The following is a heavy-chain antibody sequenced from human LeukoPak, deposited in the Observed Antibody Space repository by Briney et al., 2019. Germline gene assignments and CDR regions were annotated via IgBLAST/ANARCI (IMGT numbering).Heavy chain of an antibody. V-gene: IGHV1-8*01. CDR1: GYTFTSYD. Sequence: ASVKVSCKASGYTFTSYDINWVRQATGQGLEWMGWMNPNSGNTGYAQKFQGRVTMTRNTPISTAYMELSSLRSEDTAVYYCARWSEWMDQLGRRGFDYWGQGTLVTVSS. CDR3: ARWSEWMDQLGRRGFDY. CDR2: MNPNSGNT. J-gene: IGHJ4*02. D-gene: IGHD2-2*01.